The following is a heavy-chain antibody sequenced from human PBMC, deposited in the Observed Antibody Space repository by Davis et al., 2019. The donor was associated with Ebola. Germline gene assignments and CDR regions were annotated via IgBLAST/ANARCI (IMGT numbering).Heavy chain of an antibody. D-gene: IGHD5-12*01. CDR2: IYSGGST. CDR1: GFSVTSNY. V-gene: IGHV3-53*01. J-gene: IGHJ4*02. Sequence: GESLKISCAVSGFSVTSNYMSWVRQAPGKGLEWVSVIYSGGSTYYADSVKGRFTISRDNSKNTLYLQMNSLRAEDTAVYYCAKTSTYSGYDFYFDYWGQGTLVTVSS. CDR3: AKTSTYSGYDFYFDY.